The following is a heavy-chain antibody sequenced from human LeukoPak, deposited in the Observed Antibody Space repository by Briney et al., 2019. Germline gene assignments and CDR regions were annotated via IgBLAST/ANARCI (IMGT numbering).Heavy chain of an antibody. V-gene: IGHV1-69*13. CDR3: ARGVYSSGWYQATAAEYFQH. CDR2: IIPIFGTA. D-gene: IGHD6-19*01. Sequence: GASVKVSCKASGGTFSSYAISWVRQAPGQGLEWMGGIIPIFGTANYAQKFQGRVTITADESTSTAYMELSSLRSEDMAVYYCARGVYSSGWYQATAAEYFQHWGQGTLVTASS. J-gene: IGHJ1*01. CDR1: GGTFSSYA.